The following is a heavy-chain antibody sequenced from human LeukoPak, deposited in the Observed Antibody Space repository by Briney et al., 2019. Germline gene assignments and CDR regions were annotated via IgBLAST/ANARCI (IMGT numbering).Heavy chain of an antibody. Sequence: GGSLRLSCSASGFTFSSYAMHWVRQAPGKGLEYESAISSNGGSTYYADSVKGRYTISRDNSKNTLYLQMSSLRAEDTAVYYCVKGPYYDILTGYSFDYWGQGTLVTVSS. CDR3: VKGPYYDILTGYSFDY. D-gene: IGHD3-9*01. CDR1: GFTFSSYA. CDR2: ISSNGGST. V-gene: IGHV3-64D*06. J-gene: IGHJ4*02.